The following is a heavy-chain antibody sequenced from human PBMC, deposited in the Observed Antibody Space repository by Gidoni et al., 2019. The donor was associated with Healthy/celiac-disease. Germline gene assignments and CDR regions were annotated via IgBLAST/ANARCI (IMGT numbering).Heavy chain of an antibody. V-gene: IGHV4-39*01. Sequence: QLQLQESGPGLVKPSETLSLTCTVSGGSISSSSYYWGWIRQPPGKGLEWIGSIYYSGSTYYNPSLKSRVTISVDTSKNQFSLKLSSVTAADTAVYYCARSRGYFDWLLNLYYYYGMDVWGQGTTVTVSS. D-gene: IGHD3-9*01. CDR2: IYYSGST. CDR3: ARSRGYFDWLLNLYYYYGMDV. CDR1: GGSISSSSYY. J-gene: IGHJ6*02.